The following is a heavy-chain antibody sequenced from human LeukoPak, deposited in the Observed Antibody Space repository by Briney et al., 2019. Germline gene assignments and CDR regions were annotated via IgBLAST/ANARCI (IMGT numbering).Heavy chain of an antibody. CDR1: GFTFSSYG. J-gene: IGHJ4*02. CDR3: AREGITIFGVVNVQLDY. V-gene: IGHV3-30*02. D-gene: IGHD3-3*01. CDR2: IRYDGSNK. Sequence: GGSLRLSCAASGFTFSSYGMHWVRQAPGKGLEWVAFIRYDGSNKYYADSVKGRFTISRDNSKNTLYLQMNSLRAEDTAVYYCAREGITIFGVVNVQLDYWGQGTLVTVSS.